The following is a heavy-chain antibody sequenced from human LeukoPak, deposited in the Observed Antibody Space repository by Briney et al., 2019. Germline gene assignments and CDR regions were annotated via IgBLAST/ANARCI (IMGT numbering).Heavy chain of an antibody. CDR1: GFSFSTYW. CDR3: ATDLGSSRPNF. V-gene: IGHV3-7*01. J-gene: IGHJ4*02. CDR2: IKQGGSEK. D-gene: IGHD6-13*01. Sequence: GGSLRLSCAASGFSFSTYWMSWVRQAPGKGLEWVANIKQGGSEKYYVDSAKGRFTTSRDNAKNSLYLQMNSLTAEDTAVYYCATDLGSSRPNFWGQGILVTVSS.